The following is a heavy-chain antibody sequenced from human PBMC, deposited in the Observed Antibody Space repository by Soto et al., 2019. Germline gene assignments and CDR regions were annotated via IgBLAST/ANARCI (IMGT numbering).Heavy chain of an antibody. V-gene: IGHV3-15*07. J-gene: IGHJ4*02. CDR3: TTEKGY. CDR1: GFTFTDAW. Sequence: EVQLVESGGGLVKPGESLRLSCAASGFTFTDAWMNWVRQAPGKGLEWVGRIRSKTDGGTPDYAAPVKGRFTISRDDSKNTLYVQMNSLKTEDTAIYYCTTEKGYWGQGTLVTVSS. CDR2: IRSKTDGGTP.